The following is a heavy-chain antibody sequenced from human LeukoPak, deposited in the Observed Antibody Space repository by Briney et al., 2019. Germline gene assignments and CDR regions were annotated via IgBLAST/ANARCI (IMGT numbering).Heavy chain of an antibody. CDR1: GYTFTSYD. Sequence: ASVKVPCKASGYTFTSYDINWVRQATGQGLEWMGWMNPNSGNTGYAQKFQGRVTMTRNTSISTAYMELSSLRSEDTAVYYCARVMGGVPLGLFLNYYYYGMDVWGQGTTVTVSS. J-gene: IGHJ6*02. CDR2: MNPNSGNT. CDR3: ARVMGGVPLGLFLNYYYYGMDV. V-gene: IGHV1-8*01. D-gene: IGHD3-16*01.